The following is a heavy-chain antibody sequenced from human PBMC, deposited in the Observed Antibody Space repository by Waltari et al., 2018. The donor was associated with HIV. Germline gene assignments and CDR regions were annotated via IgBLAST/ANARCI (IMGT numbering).Heavy chain of an antibody. D-gene: IGHD2-21*02. CDR2: SRNKANRYTT. Sequence: EVQLVESGGGLVQPGGSLRLSCTASELTLSDHYMDWVRQAPGKGPEWVGRSRNKANRYTTEYAASVKGRFSVSRDDSKNSFYLQMNSLKTEDTAVYYCGRVCGSDCSFDYGGQGTLVTV. CDR1: ELTLSDHY. CDR3: GRVCGSDCSFDY. V-gene: IGHV3-72*01. J-gene: IGHJ4*02.